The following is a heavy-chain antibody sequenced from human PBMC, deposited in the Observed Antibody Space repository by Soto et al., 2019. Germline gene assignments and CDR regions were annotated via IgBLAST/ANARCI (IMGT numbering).Heavy chain of an antibody. CDR3: AQGAYYYDSSGLSY. J-gene: IGHJ4*02. Sequence: EVQLVESGGGLVQPGGSLRLSCAASGFTFSGYSMNWVRQAPGKGLEWVSYISSSSSTIYYADSVKGRFTISRDNAKNSLYLQMNSLRAEGTAVYYCAQGAYYYDSSGLSYWGQGTLVTVSS. D-gene: IGHD3-22*01. CDR1: GFTFSGYS. V-gene: IGHV3-48*01. CDR2: ISSSSSTI.